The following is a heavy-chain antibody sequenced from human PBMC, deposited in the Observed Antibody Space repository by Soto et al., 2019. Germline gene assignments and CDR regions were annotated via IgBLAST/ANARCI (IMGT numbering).Heavy chain of an antibody. CDR2: ISYDGSNK. CDR3: ASHFAAVAGTDY. CDR1: GFTFSSYA. D-gene: IGHD6-19*01. Sequence: GGSLRLSCAASGFTFSSYAMHWVRQAPGKGLEWVAVISYDGSNKYYADSVKGRFTISRDNSKNTLYLQMNSLRAEDTAVYYCASHFAAVAGTDYWGQGTLVTV. V-gene: IGHV3-30-3*01. J-gene: IGHJ4*02.